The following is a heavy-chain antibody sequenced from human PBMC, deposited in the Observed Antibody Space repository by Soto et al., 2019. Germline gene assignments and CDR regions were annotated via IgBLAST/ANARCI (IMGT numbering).Heavy chain of an antibody. CDR2: VNPSGGST. Sequence: QVQLVQSGAEVKKPGASVKVSCKASGYIFTAYSMHWVRQAPGQGLEWMGVVNPSGGSTNYAQKFQGRITRTRDTSTSTVNIELGGLRSEDTAVYYCAREENCSDGICYSEYFLRWGQGTLVTVSS. CDR3: AREENCSDGICYSEYFLR. J-gene: IGHJ1*01. D-gene: IGHD2-15*01. V-gene: IGHV1-46*01. CDR1: GYIFTAYS.